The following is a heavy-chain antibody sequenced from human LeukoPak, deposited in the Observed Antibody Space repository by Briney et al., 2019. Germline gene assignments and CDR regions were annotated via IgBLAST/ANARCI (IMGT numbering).Heavy chain of an antibody. V-gene: IGHV4-38-2*01. CDR1: GYSISSGYY. CDR2: IYHGGST. CDR3: ARLGHHDFWSGYYREYYYYYMDV. Sequence: SETLSLTCAVSGYSISSGYYWGWIRQPPGKGLWWVGSIYHGGSTYYNPSHKSAVIVSVDASKKHFSLKLSSVTAADTAVYYCARLGHHDFWSGYYREYYYYYMDVWGKGTTVTVSS. D-gene: IGHD3-3*01. J-gene: IGHJ6*03.